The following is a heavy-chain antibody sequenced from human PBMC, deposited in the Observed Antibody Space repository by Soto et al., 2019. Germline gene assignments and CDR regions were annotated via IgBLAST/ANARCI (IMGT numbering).Heavy chain of an antibody. CDR3: AHTLVLLWFGELNV. J-gene: IGHJ6*02. D-gene: IGHD3-10*01. CDR1: GFSLSTSGVG. CDR2: IYWDDDK. Sequence: QITLKESGPTLVKPTQTLTLTCTFSGFSLSTSGVGVGWIRQPPGKALEWLALIYWDDDKRYSPSLKSRLTITKDTSKNQVVLTMTNMDHVDTATYYCAHTLVLLWFGELNVWGQGTTVTVSS. V-gene: IGHV2-5*02.